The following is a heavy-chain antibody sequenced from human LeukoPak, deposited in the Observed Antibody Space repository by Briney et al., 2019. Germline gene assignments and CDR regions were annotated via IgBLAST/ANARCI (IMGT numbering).Heavy chain of an antibody. CDR2: IKQDGSEK. D-gene: IGHD6-19*01. J-gene: IGHJ4*02. CDR3: ARAEIYSSGWYADY. CDR1: GFTFSSYW. Sequence: GGSLRLSCAASGFTFSSYWMSWVRQAPGKGLEWVANIKQDGSEKYYVDSVKGRFTISRDNAKNSLYLQMNSLRAEDTAVYYCARAEIYSSGWYADYWGQGTLVTVSS. V-gene: IGHV3-7*03.